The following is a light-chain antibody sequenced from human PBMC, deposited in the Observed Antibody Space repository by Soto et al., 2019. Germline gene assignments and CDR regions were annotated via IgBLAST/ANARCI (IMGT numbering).Light chain of an antibody. CDR3: QHYLNYPIT. J-gene: IGKJ5*01. V-gene: IGKV1-8*01. CDR2: GAS. CDR1: QDIGSV. Sequence: IQMAQSPSSLSASVGDTVTITCRASQDIGSVLAWYQQKPGTAPKVLISGASDLHGGVPSRFSGSGSRTDFTLTITHLQSEDFATYYCQHYLNYPITFGQGTRLEIK.